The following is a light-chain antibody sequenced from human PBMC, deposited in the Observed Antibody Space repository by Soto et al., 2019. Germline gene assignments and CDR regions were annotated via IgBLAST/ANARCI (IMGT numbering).Light chain of an antibody. CDR1: SSDVGSYNL. J-gene: IGLJ2*01. CDR3: CSYAGSSTFDVV. V-gene: IGLV2-23*03. CDR2: EGS. Sequence: QSVLTQSASVSGSPGQSITISCTGTSSDVGSYNLVSWYQQHPGKAPKLMIYEGSKRPSGVSNRFSGSKSGNTASLTISGLQAEDEADYYCCSYAGSSTFDVVFGGGTKVTVL.